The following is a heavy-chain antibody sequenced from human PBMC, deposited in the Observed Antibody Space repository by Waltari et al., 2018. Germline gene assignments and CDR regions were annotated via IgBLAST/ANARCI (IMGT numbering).Heavy chain of an antibody. D-gene: IGHD1-7*01. CDR3: ARDQGPANFNWLDA. CDR1: GFTFGSFE. J-gene: IGHJ5*02. CDR2: ISSAARSI. V-gene: IGHV3-48*03. Sequence: EVRLVESGGTSVQPGGSLRLSCVASGFTFGSFEMNWVRQAPGKGPEWISYISSAARSIYDADAVKGRFTVSRDNGKNVLYLQMNNLRSEDTAMYYCARDQGPANFNWLDAWGQGTRVTVSS.